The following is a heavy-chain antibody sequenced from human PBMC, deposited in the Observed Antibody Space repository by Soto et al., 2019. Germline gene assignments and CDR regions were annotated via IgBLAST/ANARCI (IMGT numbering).Heavy chain of an antibody. CDR3: AKDGYYYGSGSYLDY. D-gene: IGHD3-10*01. J-gene: IGHJ4*02. Sequence: GGSLRLSCAASGFTFSSYGMHWVRQAPGKGLEWVAVISYDGSNKYYADSVKGRFTISRDNSKNTLYLQMNSLRAEDTAVYYCAKDGYYYGSGSYLDYWGQGTLVTVPQ. CDR2: ISYDGSNK. CDR1: GFTFSSYG. V-gene: IGHV3-30*18.